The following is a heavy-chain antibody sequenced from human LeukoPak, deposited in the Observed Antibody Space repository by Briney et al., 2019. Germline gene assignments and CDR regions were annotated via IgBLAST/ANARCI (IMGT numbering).Heavy chain of an antibody. CDR3: ARRYYESGGSYSLRPPYYFDL. CDR1: GGSIGSYY. CDR2: IYYSGTT. Sequence: PSEALSLTCAVSGGSIGSYYWSWLRQPPGRGLEWIGYIYYSGTTNYNPSLKSRVTISVDTSKNQFSLKLTSVTAADTAVYYCARRYYESGGSYSLRPPYYFDLWGQGTLVTVSS. J-gene: IGHJ4*02. V-gene: IGHV4-59*01. D-gene: IGHD3-22*01.